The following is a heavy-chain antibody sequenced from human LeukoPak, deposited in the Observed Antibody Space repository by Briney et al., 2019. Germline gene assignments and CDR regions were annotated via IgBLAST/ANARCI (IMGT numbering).Heavy chain of an antibody. CDR3: ARGGDGYSRFDP. CDR1: GFTFSSDS. Sequence: GGSLRLSCAASGFTFSSDSMNWVRQAPGKGLEWVSYISKNSDLKSHADSVKGRFTIFRDNAKNSLFLQMNSLRVEDTAVYYCARGGDGYSRFDPWGQGTLVTVSS. D-gene: IGHD5-24*01. CDR2: ISKNSDLK. V-gene: IGHV3-48*04. J-gene: IGHJ5*02.